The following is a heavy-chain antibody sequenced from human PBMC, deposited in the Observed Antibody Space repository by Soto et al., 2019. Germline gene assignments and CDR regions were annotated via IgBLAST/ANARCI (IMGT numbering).Heavy chain of an antibody. CDR2: IYSSGNA. V-gene: IGHV4-4*07. D-gene: IGHD1-1*01. CDR3: ARETMVWMRFDY. CDR1: GGSISGFY. Sequence: PSETLSLTCTACGGSISGFYWRWIRQSAGKGLEWIGRIYSSGNAHYNPALKSRVIMSVDTSRNEFSLRLSSVTAADTALYYCARETMVWMRFDYWGQGTLVTVSS. J-gene: IGHJ4*02.